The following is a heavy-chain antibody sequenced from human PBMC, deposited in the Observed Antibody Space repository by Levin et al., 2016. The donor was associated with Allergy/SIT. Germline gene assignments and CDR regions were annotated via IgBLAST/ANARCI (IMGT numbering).Heavy chain of an antibody. D-gene: IGHD4-17*01. V-gene: IGHV3-23*01. CDR2: ISGSGGST. CDR3: ARDDYGDYSDAFDI. J-gene: IGHJ3*02. Sequence: WIRQPPGKGLEWVSAISGSGGSTYYADSVKGRFTISRDNSKNTLYLQMNSLRAEDTAVYYCARDDYGDYSDAFDIWGQGTMVTVSS.